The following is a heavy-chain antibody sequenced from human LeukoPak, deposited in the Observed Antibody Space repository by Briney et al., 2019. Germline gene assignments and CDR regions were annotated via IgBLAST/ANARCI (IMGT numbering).Heavy chain of an antibody. V-gene: IGHV3-33*01. D-gene: IGHD1-20*01. CDR3: ARVSIGYNWNYFDY. CDR1: GFTLTSYG. CDR2: IWYDGSNK. Sequence: PGGALRLSCAASGFTLTSYGMHWVRQAPGKGLEWVAVIWYDGSNKYYADSVKGRFTISRDNSKNTLYVQMNSLRAEDTAVYYCARVSIGYNWNYFDYWGQGTLVTVFS. J-gene: IGHJ4*02.